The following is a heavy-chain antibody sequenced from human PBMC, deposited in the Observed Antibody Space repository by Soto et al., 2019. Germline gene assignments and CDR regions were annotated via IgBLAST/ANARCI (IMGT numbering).Heavy chain of an antibody. V-gene: IGHV4-59*01. J-gene: IGHJ4*02. Sequence: LCLTCTFSGGSISSYYWSWIRQPPGKGLEWIGYIYYSGSTNYNPSLKSRVTISVDTSKNQFSLKLSSVTAADTAVYYCARRYGTVFDFWGQGTLVTVSS. CDR1: GGSISSYY. CDR2: IYYSGST. D-gene: IGHD6-13*01. CDR3: ARRYGTVFDF.